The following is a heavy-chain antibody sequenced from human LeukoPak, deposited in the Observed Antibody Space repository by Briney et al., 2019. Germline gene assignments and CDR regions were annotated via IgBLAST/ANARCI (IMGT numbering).Heavy chain of an antibody. CDR3: ARGWRFGEFSFDY. V-gene: IGHV1-8*02. D-gene: IGHD3-10*01. CDR1: GDTFTGYY. Sequence: GASVKVPCKASGDTFTGYYIHWVRQAPGQGLECMGWINPNSGNTAYAQKFQDRITMTRNTSINTAYMELSSLTSEDTAMYYCARGWRFGEFSFDYWGQGTLVTVSS. CDR2: INPNSGNT. J-gene: IGHJ4*02.